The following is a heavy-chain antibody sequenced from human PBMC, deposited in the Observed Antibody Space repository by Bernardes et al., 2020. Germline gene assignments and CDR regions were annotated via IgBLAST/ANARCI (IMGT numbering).Heavy chain of an antibody. J-gene: IGHJ4*02. CDR1: GFIFSYSW. CDR3: ARSLND. D-gene: IGHD1-1*01. CDR2: INPDGSEK. Sequence: GGSLRLSRAASGFIFSYSWMDWVRQAPGKGLEWVANINPDGSEKYFVDSVKGRFSISRDNAKGLVFLQMNNLRAEDTAVYFCARSLNDWGRGTLATVSS. V-gene: IGHV3-7*01.